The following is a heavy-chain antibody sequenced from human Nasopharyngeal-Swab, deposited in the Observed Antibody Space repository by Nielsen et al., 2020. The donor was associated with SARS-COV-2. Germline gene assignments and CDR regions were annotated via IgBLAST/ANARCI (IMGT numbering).Heavy chain of an antibody. CDR2: ICHNSGT. Sequence: SETLSLTCTVSRVSITSQYWSWIRQPPGKGLEWIGYICHNSGTSYNPSLKSRVTMFMDTSKNQFSLRLRSVTAADTAAYYCAKEGATGWFDPWGQGTLVTVSS. V-gene: IGHV4-59*11. J-gene: IGHJ5*02. CDR1: RVSITSQY. CDR3: AKEGATGWFDP.